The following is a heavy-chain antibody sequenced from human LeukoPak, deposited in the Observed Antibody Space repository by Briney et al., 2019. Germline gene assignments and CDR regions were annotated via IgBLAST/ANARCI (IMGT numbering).Heavy chain of an antibody. CDR2: MLGSVGGT. Sequence: GPLRLSCAASGSTFSSYAMTWVRQAPGKGLKWISSMLGSVGGTFYSESVKGRFTISRDNAKNTLYLQMNSLRAEDTAVYYCAKADYGSGTYKFDYWGQGSLVTVSS. V-gene: IGHV3-23*01. CDR1: GSTFSSYA. CDR3: AKADYGSGTYKFDY. D-gene: IGHD3-10*01. J-gene: IGHJ4*02.